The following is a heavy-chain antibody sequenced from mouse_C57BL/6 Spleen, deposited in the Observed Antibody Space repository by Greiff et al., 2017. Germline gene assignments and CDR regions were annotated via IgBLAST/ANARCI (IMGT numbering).Heavy chain of an antibody. J-gene: IGHJ2*01. CDR2: IDPSDSET. CDR1: GYTFTSYW. CDR3: ARPYSNYLYYFDY. V-gene: IGHV1-52*01. D-gene: IGHD2-5*01. Sequence: QVQLQQPGAELVRPGSSVKLSCKASGYTFTSYWMHWVKQRPIQGLEWIGNIDPSDSETHYNQKFKDKATLTVDKSSSTAYMQLSSLTSEDSAVYYCARPYSNYLYYFDYWGQGTTLTVS.